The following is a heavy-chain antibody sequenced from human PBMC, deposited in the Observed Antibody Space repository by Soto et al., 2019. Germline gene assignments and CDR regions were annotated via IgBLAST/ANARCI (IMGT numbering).Heavy chain of an antibody. J-gene: IGHJ6*02. CDR2: FYTDGSR. CDR3: TREDYYGSKMHGMDV. Sequence: PCGSLRLSCAASGFSVISNYMGWVRQAPGEGLESVSVFYTDGSRYYADSVKGRCTMSRDTSKNTLNLQMNSLRAEDTAVYYCTREDYYGSKMHGMDVWGQGTTVTVSS. CDR1: GFSVISNY. V-gene: IGHV3-53*01. D-gene: IGHD3-22*01.